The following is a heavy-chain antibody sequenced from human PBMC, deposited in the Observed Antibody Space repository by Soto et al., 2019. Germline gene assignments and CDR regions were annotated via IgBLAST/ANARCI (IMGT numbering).Heavy chain of an antibody. CDR1: GFVFSDYV. J-gene: IGHJ4*02. D-gene: IGHD1-26*01. CDR3: ARDQGGQSGNFIFDN. CDR2: IWYHGRDT. Sequence: LRLSCAASGFVFSDYVIHWVRQAPGRGLDWVAGIWYHGRDTFYTDSVKGRFTISRDNSKNMLYLQMNSLRAEDTAVYYCARDQGGQSGNFIFDNWGQGTLVTVSS. V-gene: IGHV3-33*01.